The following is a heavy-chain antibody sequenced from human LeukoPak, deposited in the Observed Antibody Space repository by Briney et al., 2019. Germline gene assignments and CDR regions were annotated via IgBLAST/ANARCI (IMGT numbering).Heavy chain of an antibody. J-gene: IGHJ4*02. CDR2: IIRTSSTV. Sequence: GGSLRLSCAASGFTFSIYSMNWVRQAPGKGQEWVSYIIRTSSTVYYADSVKGRFTISRDNAKNSLFLQMNSLRDEDTAVYYCARDYYGSLDYWGQGTLVTVSS. CDR1: GFTFSIYS. D-gene: IGHD3-10*01. V-gene: IGHV3-48*02. CDR3: ARDYYGSLDY.